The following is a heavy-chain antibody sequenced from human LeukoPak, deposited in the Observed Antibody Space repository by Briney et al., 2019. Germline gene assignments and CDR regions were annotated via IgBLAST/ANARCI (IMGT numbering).Heavy chain of an antibody. CDR3: AKAEDYGDYTPFDY. V-gene: IGHV3-9*01. Sequence: GGSLRLSCAASGFTFDDYAMHWVRQAPGKGLEWVSGISWNSGSVGYADSVKGRFTISRDNAKNSLYLQMNSLRAEDTALYYCAKAEDYGDYTPFDYWGQGTLVTVSS. CDR1: GFTFDDYA. J-gene: IGHJ4*02. D-gene: IGHD4-17*01. CDR2: ISWNSGSV.